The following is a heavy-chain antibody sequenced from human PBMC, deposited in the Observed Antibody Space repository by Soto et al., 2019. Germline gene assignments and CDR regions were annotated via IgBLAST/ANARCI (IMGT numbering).Heavy chain of an antibody. V-gene: IGHV1-18*01. CDR2: ISAYNGNT. D-gene: IGHD6-19*01. CDR1: GYTFTSYV. J-gene: IGHJ6*02. CDR3: AIVVATVAGPYGMDV. Sequence: QVQLVQSGAEVKKPGASVKVSCRASGYTFTSYVISWVRQAPGQGLEWMGWISAYNGNTNFAQKLQGRGTMTTDTYTITAYMELRSLRSSDTAVYYCAIVVATVAGPYGMDVWGQGTTVTVSS.